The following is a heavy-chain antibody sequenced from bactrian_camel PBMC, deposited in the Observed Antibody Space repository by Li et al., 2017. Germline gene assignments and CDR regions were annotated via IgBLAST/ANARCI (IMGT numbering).Heavy chain of an antibody. CDR1: GYTYSSYS. CDR3: AALNSSCGGRFAWCSDF. J-gene: IGHJ4*01. Sequence: QLVESGGGSVQAGGSLRLSCAASGYTYSSYSMGWFRQAPGQEREGVAATGTDKIAYNDLVRGRFAFSQDNASNTVYLQMNSLKDEDTGMYYCAALNSSCGGRFAWCSDFRGQGTQVTVS. D-gene: IGHD1*01. CDR2: TGTDKI. V-gene: IGHV3S56*01.